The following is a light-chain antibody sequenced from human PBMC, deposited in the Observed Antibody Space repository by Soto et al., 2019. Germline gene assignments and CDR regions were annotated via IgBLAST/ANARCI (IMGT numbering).Light chain of an antibody. CDR1: SSDVGSYNL. V-gene: IGLV2-14*02. CDR2: EVS. Sequence: QSVLTQPASVCGSPGQSITISCTGTSSDVGSYNLVSWYQQHPGKAPKLMIYEVSNRPSGVSNRFSGSKSGNTASLTISGLQAEDEADYYCSSYTSSSTRVFGTGTEVTVL. J-gene: IGLJ1*01. CDR3: SSYTSSSTRV.